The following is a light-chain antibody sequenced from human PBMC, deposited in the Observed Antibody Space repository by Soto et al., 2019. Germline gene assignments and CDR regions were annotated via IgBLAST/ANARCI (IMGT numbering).Light chain of an antibody. CDR2: AAS. Sequence: IKITPFPSSLPPSGRPRPITSGRASQSISSYLNWYQQKPGKAPKLLIYAASSLQSGVPARFSGSGSGTEFTLTISSLQPDDFATYYCQQYNTYSTFGQGTLLEIK. CDR1: QSISSY. J-gene: IGKJ5*01. V-gene: IGKV1-39*01. CDR3: QQYNTYST.